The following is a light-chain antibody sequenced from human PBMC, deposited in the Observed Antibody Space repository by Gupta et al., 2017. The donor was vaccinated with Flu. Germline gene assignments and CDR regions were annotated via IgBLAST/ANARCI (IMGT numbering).Light chain of an antibody. CDR1: SGTSRGA. V-gene: IGLV4-69*01. Sequence: VKSTCTRSSGTSRGAIEWHRHHPEKGPGYRMKVDTDGRTSDLHKCYNRNSGSSSGTERDLTITGIQAMDEADYYCQTWGTGSVVFGGGTKLTVL. CDR3: QTWGTGSVV. CDR2: VDTDGRT. J-gene: IGLJ2*01.